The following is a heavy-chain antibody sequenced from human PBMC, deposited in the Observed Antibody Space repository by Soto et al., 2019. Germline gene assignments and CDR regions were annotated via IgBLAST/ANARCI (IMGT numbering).Heavy chain of an antibody. CDR2: IYSGGST. Sequence: LILSCAASGFTVSSNYMSWVRQAPGKGLEWVSVIYSGGSTYYADSVKGRFTISRDNSKNTLYLQMNSLRAEDTAVYYCARVSDSGYESDAFDIWGQGTMVTVSS. V-gene: IGHV3-66*01. CDR1: GFTVSSNY. J-gene: IGHJ3*02. CDR3: ARVSDSGYESDAFDI. D-gene: IGHD5-12*01.